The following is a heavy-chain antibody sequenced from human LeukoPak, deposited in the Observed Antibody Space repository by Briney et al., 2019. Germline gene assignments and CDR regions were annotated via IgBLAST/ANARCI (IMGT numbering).Heavy chain of an antibody. CDR2: IYYSGST. Sequence: PSETLSLTCTVSGGSISSGGYSWSWIRQHPGKGLEWIGYIYYSGSTYYNPSLKSRVTISVDTSKNQFSLKLSSVTAADTAVYYCAREAPVGYYDSSGYPLPFDYWGQGTLVTVSS. J-gene: IGHJ4*02. CDR3: AREAPVGYYDSSGYPLPFDY. CDR1: GGSISSGGYS. D-gene: IGHD3-22*01. V-gene: IGHV4-31*03.